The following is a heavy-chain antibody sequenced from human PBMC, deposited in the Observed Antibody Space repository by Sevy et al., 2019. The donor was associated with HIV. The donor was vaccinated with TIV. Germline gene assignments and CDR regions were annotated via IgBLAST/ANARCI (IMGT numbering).Heavy chain of an antibody. D-gene: IGHD6-19*01. CDR2: IYYSGST. CDR3: ARLLNTGYSSGWYSGYYGMDV. J-gene: IGHJ6*02. V-gene: IGHV4-59*12. Sequence: SETLSLTCTVSGGSISSYYWSWIRQPPGKGLERIGYIYYSGSTNYNPSLKSRVTISVDTSKNQFSLKLSSVTAADTAVYYCARLLNTGYSSGWYSGYYGMDVWGQGTTVTVSS. CDR1: GGSISSYY.